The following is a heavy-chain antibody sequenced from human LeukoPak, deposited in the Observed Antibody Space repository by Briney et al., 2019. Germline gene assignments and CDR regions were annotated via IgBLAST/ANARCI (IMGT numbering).Heavy chain of an antibody. CDR2: ISSSSTI. CDR3: ARVGIPWELLAYFDY. J-gene: IGHJ4*02. V-gene: IGHV3-48*01. CDR1: GFTFSSYA. D-gene: IGHD1-26*01. Sequence: GRSLRLSCAASGFTFSSYAMNWVRQAPGKGLEWVSYISSSSTIYYADSVKGRFTISRDNAKNSLYLQMNSLRAEGTAVYYCARVGIPWELLAYFDYWGQGTLVTVSS.